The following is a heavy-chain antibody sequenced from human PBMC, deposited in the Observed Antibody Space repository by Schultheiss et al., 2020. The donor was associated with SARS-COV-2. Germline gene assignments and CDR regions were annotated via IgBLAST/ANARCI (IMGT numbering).Heavy chain of an antibody. Sequence: SQTLSLTCAISGDSVSSNSATWNWIRQSPSRGLEWLGRTYYRSKWYNDYAVSVKSRITINPDTSKNQFSLKLSSVTAADTAVYYCARQDSRTLGFAFDIWGQGTMVTVSS. CDR3: ARQDSRTLGFAFDI. CDR1: GDSVSSNSAT. V-gene: IGHV6-1*01. J-gene: IGHJ3*02. D-gene: IGHD3-22*01. CDR2: TYYRSKWYN.